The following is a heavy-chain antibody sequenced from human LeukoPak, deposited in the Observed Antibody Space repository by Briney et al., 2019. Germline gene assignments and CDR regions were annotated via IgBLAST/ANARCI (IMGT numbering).Heavy chain of an antibody. J-gene: IGHJ3*02. D-gene: IGHD6-13*01. Sequence: SQTLSLTCAISGDTVSSNSAAWNWIRQSPSRGLEWLGRTYYRSKWYNDYAISVKSRITINPDTSKNQFSLQLNSVTPEDTAVYYCARKYSSSWYDALDIRGQGTMVTVSS. CDR1: GDTVSSNSAA. CDR3: ARKYSSSWYDALDI. CDR2: TYYRSKWYN. V-gene: IGHV6-1*01.